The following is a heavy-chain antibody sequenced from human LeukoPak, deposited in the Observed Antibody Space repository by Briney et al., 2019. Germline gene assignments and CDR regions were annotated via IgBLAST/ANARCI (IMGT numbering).Heavy chain of an antibody. V-gene: IGHV3-49*04. D-gene: IGHD1-26*01. CDR2: IRSKAYGGTT. CDR3: TRVPGGSYYRLDI. J-gene: IGHJ3*02. CDR1: GFTFGDFA. Sequence: GGSLRLSCTASGFTFGDFALSWVRLAPGKGLEWVGFIRSKAYGGTTEYAASVKGRFTISRDDSKSIASLQMNSLKTEDTAVYYCTRVPGGSYYRLDIWGQGTMVTVSS.